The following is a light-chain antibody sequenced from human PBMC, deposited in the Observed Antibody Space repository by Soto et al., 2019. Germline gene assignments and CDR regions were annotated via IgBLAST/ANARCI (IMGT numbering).Light chain of an antibody. Sequence: QSVLTQPPSASGTPGQRVTISCSGSSSNIASNTVNWYQQLPGTAPKLLIYNNNHRPSGVLGRFSGSKSGASASLAISGLQSEDEADYYCAAWDDRLNGPLFGGGTKLTVL. CDR2: NNN. CDR3: AAWDDRLNGPL. CDR1: SSNIASNT. J-gene: IGLJ2*01. V-gene: IGLV1-44*01.